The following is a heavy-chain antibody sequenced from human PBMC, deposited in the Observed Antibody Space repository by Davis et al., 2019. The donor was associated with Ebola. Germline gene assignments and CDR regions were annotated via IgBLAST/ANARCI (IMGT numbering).Heavy chain of an antibody. CDR3: ARDGGDRVGATYTFDY. CDR2: IIPIFGTA. D-gene: IGHD1-26*01. V-gene: IGHV1-69*13. CDR1: GGTFSSYA. Sequence: SVKVSCKASGGTFSSYAISWVRQAPGQGLEWMGGIIPIFGTANYAQKFQGRVTITADESTSTAYMELISLRSEDTAVYYCARDGGDRVGATYTFDYWGQGTLVTVSS. J-gene: IGHJ4*02.